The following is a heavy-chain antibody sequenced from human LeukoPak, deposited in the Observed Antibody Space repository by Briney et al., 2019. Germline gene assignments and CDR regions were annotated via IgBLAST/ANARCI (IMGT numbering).Heavy chain of an antibody. V-gene: IGHV3-53*01. CDR3: ASLYDSLNYFEY. Sequence: PGGSLRLSCAASGFTVSSNYMSWVRQAPGKGLEWVSVIYSGGSTYYADSVRGRFTISRDNSKNTLYLQMNSLRAEDTAVYYCASLYDSLNYFEYWGQGTLVTVSS. CDR1: GFTVSSNY. J-gene: IGHJ4*02. D-gene: IGHD3-3*01. CDR2: IYSGGST.